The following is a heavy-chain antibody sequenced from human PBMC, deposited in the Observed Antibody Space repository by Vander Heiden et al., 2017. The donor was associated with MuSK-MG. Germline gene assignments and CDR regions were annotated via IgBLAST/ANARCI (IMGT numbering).Heavy chain of an antibody. CDR1: RFTVSSYA. J-gene: IGHJ1*01. CDR2: ISGGGGST. V-gene: IGHV3-23*01. Sequence: ELPLLESGGGLVQPGGSLRVSCPASRFTVSSYAMSWVLHARGKGLEGGSAISGGGGSTDYADAVKGRFTISRDKSKNTVYVKMNSLRAEDKAVYYCAKGGDSGWFWGQGTLVTVSS. D-gene: IGHD6-19*01. CDR3: AKGGDSGWF.